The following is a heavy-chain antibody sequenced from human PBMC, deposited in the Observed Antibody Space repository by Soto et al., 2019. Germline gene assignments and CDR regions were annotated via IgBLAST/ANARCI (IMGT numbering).Heavy chain of an antibody. V-gene: IGHV4-59*01. Sequence: TLSLTCTVSGGSISSYYWSWIRQPPGKGLEWIGYVYYGGGTNYNPSLKSRVTISVDTSKNQFSLKLSSVTAADTAVYYCARSKSGSYFRYWGQGTLVTVSS. CDR3: ARSKSGSYFRY. CDR2: VYYGGGT. D-gene: IGHD1-26*01. J-gene: IGHJ4*02. CDR1: GGSISSYY.